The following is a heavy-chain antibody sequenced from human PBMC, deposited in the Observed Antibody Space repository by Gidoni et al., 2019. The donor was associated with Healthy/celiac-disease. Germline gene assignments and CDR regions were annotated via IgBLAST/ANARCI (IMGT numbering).Heavy chain of an antibody. Sequence: QVQLVQSGAEVKKPGSSGKVSCKASGGTFSSYALSWVRQAPGQGLEWMGGIIPIFGTANYAQKFQGRVTITADESTSTAYMELSSLRSEDTAVYYCARPRGYCSGGSCYLRAFDIWGQGTMVTVSS. CDR3: ARPRGYCSGGSCYLRAFDI. D-gene: IGHD2-15*01. J-gene: IGHJ3*02. V-gene: IGHV1-69*01. CDR2: IIPIFGTA. CDR1: GGTFSSYA.